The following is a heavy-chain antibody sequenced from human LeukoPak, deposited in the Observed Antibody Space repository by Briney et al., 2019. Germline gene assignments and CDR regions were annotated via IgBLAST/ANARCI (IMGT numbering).Heavy chain of an antibody. CDR2: IYTSGGT. CDR1: GGSISSGSYY. D-gene: IGHD3-22*01. Sequence: PSETLSLTCTVSGGSISSGSYYWSWIRQPAGKGLEWIGRIYTSGGTNYNPSLKSRVTISVDTSKNQFSLKLNSVTAADTAVYYCARGPHNSGYYPLFDYWGQGTLVTVSS. V-gene: IGHV4-61*02. CDR3: ARGPHNSGYYPLFDY. J-gene: IGHJ4*02.